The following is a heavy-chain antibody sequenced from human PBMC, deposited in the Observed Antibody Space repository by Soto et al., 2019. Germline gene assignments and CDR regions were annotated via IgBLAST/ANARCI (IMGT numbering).Heavy chain of an antibody. CDR3: ARGHYYGVDV. V-gene: IGHV3-11*01. CDR2: ISGSDATI. J-gene: IGHJ6*02. D-gene: IGHD3-10*01. Sequence: GSLRLSCAASGFSLRDHYLAWIRQAPGKGLEWVSYISGSDATIYYGDPVKGRFTISRDSSKNSVFLQMNSLRGEDTAVYFCARGHYYGVDVWGQGTSVTSP. CDR1: GFSLRDHY.